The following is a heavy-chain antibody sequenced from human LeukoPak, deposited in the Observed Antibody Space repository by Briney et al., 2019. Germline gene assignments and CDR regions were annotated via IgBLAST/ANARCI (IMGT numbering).Heavy chain of an antibody. CDR2: IYYSGST. D-gene: IGHD4-17*01. J-gene: IGHJ4*02. V-gene: IGHV4-59*01. Sequence: SETLSLTCTVSGGSISSYYWSWIRQPPGKGLEWIGYIYYSGSTSYNPSLKSRVTISVDTSKNQFSLKLSSVTAADTAVYYCAREYGDYGIDYWGQGTLVTVSS. CDR3: AREYGDYGIDY. CDR1: GGSISSYY.